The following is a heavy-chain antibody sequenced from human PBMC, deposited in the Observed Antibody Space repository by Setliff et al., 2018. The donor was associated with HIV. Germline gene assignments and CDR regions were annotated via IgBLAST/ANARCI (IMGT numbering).Heavy chain of an antibody. J-gene: IGHJ3*02. CDR1: GFTFNNAW. CDR2: IKKSSDGGKT. D-gene: IGHD1-26*01. V-gene: IGHV3-15*01. Sequence: GGSLRLSCVASGFTFNNAWMNWVRQAPGKGLEWLGRIKKSSDGGKTDDASPVKGRFTISRDDSKNTLYLQMNSLKIEDTAVYYCTTDRVGGRTTWYRIGAFEIWSQGTTVTVSS. CDR3: TTDRVGGRTTWYRIGAFEI.